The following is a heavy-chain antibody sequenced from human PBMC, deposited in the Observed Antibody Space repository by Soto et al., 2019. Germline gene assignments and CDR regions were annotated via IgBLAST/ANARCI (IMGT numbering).Heavy chain of an antibody. V-gene: IGHV4-39*01. CDR2: IYYSGST. CDR3: ARHLVYGSGSFPYFDY. CDR1: GGSISSSTYY. J-gene: IGHJ4*02. Sequence: PSETLSLTCTVSGGSISSSTYYWGWIRQPPGKGVEGIGSIYYSGSTYYNPALKSRDTISVDTSKNHFSLKLSSVTAADTAVYYCARHLVYGSGSFPYFDYWGQGALVTVSS. D-gene: IGHD3-10*01.